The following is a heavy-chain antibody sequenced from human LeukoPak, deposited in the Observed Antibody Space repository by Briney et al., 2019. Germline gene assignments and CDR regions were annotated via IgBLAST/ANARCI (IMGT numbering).Heavy chain of an antibody. V-gene: IGHV3-74*01. Sequence: GGSLRLSCAASGLTFSNHWMDWVRQAPGKGLVWVSRVNGDGGSTIYADSVRGRFTISRDNSKNTLYLQMNSLRAEDTAVYYCGRDGSHGDFDYWGQGTLVTVSS. CDR2: VNGDGGST. CDR1: GLTFSNHW. J-gene: IGHJ4*02. CDR3: GRDGSHGDFDY. D-gene: IGHD3-16*01.